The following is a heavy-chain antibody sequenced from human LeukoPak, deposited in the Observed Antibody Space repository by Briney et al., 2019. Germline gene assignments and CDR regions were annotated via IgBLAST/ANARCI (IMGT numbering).Heavy chain of an antibody. Sequence: KASETLSLTCTVSGGSISSYYWSWIRQPAGKGLEWIGRIYTSGSTNYNPSLKSRVTMSVDTSKNQFSLKLSSVTAADTAVYYCARESSGRGEVRGGLLFDYWGQGTLVTVSS. CDR3: ARESSGRGEVRGGLLFDY. D-gene: IGHD1-26*01. J-gene: IGHJ4*02. CDR1: GGSISSYY. V-gene: IGHV4-4*07. CDR2: IYTSGST.